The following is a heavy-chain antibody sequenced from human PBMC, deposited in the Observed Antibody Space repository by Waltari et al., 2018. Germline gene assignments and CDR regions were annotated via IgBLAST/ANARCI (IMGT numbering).Heavy chain of an antibody. CDR2: VSYRGTT. D-gene: IGHD5-12*01. V-gene: IGHV4-39*01. CDR1: GVSITSNRHY. Sequence: QLQLQESGPRLVRPSETLSLICRVSGVSITSNRHYWAWIRQSPGQGLAWIGTVSYRGTTYISPSLKSRVSVARDTSKNQVSLILGSVTAADMAVYYCATYIGASVGTAAFDVWGQGTMVTVSS. CDR3: ATYIGASVGTAAFDV. J-gene: IGHJ3*01.